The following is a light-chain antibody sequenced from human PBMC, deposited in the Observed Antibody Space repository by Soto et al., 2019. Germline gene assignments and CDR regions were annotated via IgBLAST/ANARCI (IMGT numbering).Light chain of an antibody. CDR1: QIVSKND. CDR2: GAS. V-gene: IGKV3-20*01. Sequence: EIVLTQSPGTLSLSPGERGTLSCRASQIVSKNDLAWYQQKPGQSPRILIYGASNRAPDIPDRFSGSESGTEFTLTISRVEPEDSAVYYCQPYGNSPWTFGQGTKVEIK. J-gene: IGKJ1*01. CDR3: QPYGNSPWT.